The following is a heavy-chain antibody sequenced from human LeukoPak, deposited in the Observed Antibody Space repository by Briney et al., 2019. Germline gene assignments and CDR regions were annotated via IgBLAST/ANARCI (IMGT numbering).Heavy chain of an antibody. CDR3: AKVYSYGYIDY. D-gene: IGHD5-18*01. J-gene: IGHJ4*02. CDR2: ISGSGGST. V-gene: IGHV3-23*01. CDR1: GFTFSSYA. Sequence: GGSLRLSCAASGFTFSSYAMSWVRQAPGKGLEWVSAISGSGGSTYYADSVKGRFTIPRDNSKSTLYLQMNSLRAEDTAVYYCAKVYSYGYIDYWGQGTLVTVSS.